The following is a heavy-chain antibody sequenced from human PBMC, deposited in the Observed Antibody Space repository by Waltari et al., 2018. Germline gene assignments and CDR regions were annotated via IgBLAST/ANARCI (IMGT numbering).Heavy chain of an antibody. V-gene: IGHV4-61*02. J-gene: IGHJ4*02. CDR1: GGSISSGSYF. CDR2: IYTSGST. CDR3: ARDYQYGSGSYPDY. D-gene: IGHD3-10*01. Sequence: QVQLQESGPGLVKPSQTLSLTCPASGGSISSGSYFWSWIRRPAGKGLEWIGRIYTSGSTNYNPSLKSRVTISVDTSKNQFSLKLSSVTAADTAVYYCARDYQYGSGSYPDYWGQGTLVTVSS.